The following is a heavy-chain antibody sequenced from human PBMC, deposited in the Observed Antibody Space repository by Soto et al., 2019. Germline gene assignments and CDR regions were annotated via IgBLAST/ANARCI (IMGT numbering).Heavy chain of an antibody. D-gene: IGHD2-2*01. Sequence: PSETLSLTCTVSGGSISGYYWSLVRQPAGKGLEWVGRIYSDGTTNYSPSLKSRVTMSLDTSKDQFSLHLNSVTAADTAVYYCSRVGCSNSKCYTRGMDVWGQGTTVTVSS. CDR2: IYSDGTT. CDR3: SRVGCSNSKCYTRGMDV. J-gene: IGHJ6*02. CDR1: GGSISGYY. V-gene: IGHV4-4*07.